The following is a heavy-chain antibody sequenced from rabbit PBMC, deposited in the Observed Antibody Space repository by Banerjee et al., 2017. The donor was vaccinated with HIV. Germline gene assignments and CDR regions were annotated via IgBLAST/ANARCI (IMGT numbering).Heavy chain of an antibody. CDR2: IYTGSGST. V-gene: IGHV1S43*01. Sequence: QSLEESGGGLVKPEGSLTLTCKASGFDLSSYYYMCWVRQAPGKGLEWIGCIYTGSGSTYYASWAKGRFTFTRSTSLNTVDLKMTSLTAADTATYFCARGIYADYAGYGGDFNLWGPGTLVTVS. CDR3: ARGIYADYAGYGGDFNL. J-gene: IGHJ4*01. D-gene: IGHD4-2*01. CDR1: GFDLSSYYY.